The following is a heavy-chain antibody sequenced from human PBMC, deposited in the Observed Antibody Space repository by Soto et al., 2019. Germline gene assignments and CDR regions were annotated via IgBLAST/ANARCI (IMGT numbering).Heavy chain of an antibody. CDR1: GFTFISYG. CDR2: ISGSGGST. J-gene: IGHJ4*02. CDR3: AKASAPGGTYFPLWF. Sequence: PWGSLRLSCAASGFTFISYGISFFRHSPLKWLEWVSSISGSGGSTYYADSVKGRFTISRDNSKNTLYLQMNSLRAEDTAVYYCAKASAPGGTYFPLWFWGQGTLVTVSS. D-gene: IGHD1-26*01. V-gene: IGHV3-23*01.